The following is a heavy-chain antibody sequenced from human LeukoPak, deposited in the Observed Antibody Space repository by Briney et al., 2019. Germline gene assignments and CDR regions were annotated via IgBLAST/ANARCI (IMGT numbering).Heavy chain of an antibody. Sequence: PGGSLRLSCAASGFTFSSYGMHWVRQAPGKGLEWVAFIRYDGSNKYYADSVKGRFTISRDNSKNTLYLQMNSLRAEDTAVYYCAARYSSSWYVYYFQHWGQGTLVTVSS. D-gene: IGHD6-13*01. CDR3: AARYSSSWYVYYFQH. J-gene: IGHJ1*01. CDR1: GFTFSSYG. V-gene: IGHV3-30*02. CDR2: IRYDGSNK.